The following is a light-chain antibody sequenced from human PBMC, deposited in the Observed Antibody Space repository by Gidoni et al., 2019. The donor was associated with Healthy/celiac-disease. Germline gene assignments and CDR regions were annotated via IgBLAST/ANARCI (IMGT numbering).Light chain of an antibody. CDR2: DAS. J-gene: IGKJ5*01. CDR1: QSVSSY. CDR3: QQHSNWPPLIT. V-gene: IGKV3-11*01. Sequence: ELVLTQSPATLSLSPGERATLSCRASQSVSSYLAWYQQKPGQAPRLLIYDASNRATGIPARFSGSGSGTDFTLTISSLEPEDFAVYYCQQHSNWPPLITFGQGTRLEIK.